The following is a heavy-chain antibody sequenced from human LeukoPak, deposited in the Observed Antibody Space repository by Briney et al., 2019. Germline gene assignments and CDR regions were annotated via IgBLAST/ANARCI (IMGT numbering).Heavy chain of an antibody. V-gene: IGHV3-30*04. J-gene: IGHJ4*02. Sequence: GSLRLSCAASGFTFSSYAMHWVRQAPGKGLEWVAVISYDGSNKYYADSVKGRFTISRNNSKNTLYLQMNSLRAEDTAVYYCARGNYDFWEYYIDYWGQGTLVTVSS. CDR1: GFTFSSYA. D-gene: IGHD3-3*01. CDR2: ISYDGSNK. CDR3: ARGNYDFWEYYIDY.